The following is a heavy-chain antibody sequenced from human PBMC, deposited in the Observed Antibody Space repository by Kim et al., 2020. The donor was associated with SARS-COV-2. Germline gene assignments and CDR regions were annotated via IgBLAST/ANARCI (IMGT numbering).Heavy chain of an antibody. CDR1: GGSISSYY. V-gene: IGHV4-59*01. J-gene: IGHJ6*03. CDR2: IYYSGST. CDR3: ARTAAAGDYMDV. D-gene: IGHD6-13*01. Sequence: SETLSLTCTVSGGSISSYYWSWIRQPPGKGLEWIGYIYYSGSTNYNPSLKSRVTISVDTSKNQFSLKLSSVTAADTAVYYCARTAAAGDYMDVWGKGTT.